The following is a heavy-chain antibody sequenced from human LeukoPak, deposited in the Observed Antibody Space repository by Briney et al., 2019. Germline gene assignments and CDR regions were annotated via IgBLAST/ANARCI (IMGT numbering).Heavy chain of an antibody. D-gene: IGHD1-20*01. Sequence: GSLRLSCAASGFTFSNYAMGWIRQPPGKGLEWIGSIYYSGSTYYNPSLKSRVTISVDTSKNQFSLKLSSVTAADTAVYYCARDRPYNWNDALLFDYWGQGTLVTVSS. CDR1: GFTFSNYA. V-gene: IGHV4-39*07. J-gene: IGHJ4*02. CDR2: IYYSGST. CDR3: ARDRPYNWNDALLFDY.